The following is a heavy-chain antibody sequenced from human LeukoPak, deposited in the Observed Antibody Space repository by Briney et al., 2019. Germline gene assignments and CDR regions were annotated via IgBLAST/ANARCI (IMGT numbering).Heavy chain of an antibody. CDR2: ISAYNGNT. Sequence: ASVQVSCKASGYTFTAYYIHWVRQAPGQGLEWMGWISAYNGNTNYAQKLQGRVTMTTDTSTSTAYMELRSLRSDDTAVYYCARDLSRIAAAGTAGTYWGQGTLVTVSS. D-gene: IGHD6-13*01. J-gene: IGHJ4*02. CDR3: ARDLSRIAAAGTAGTY. V-gene: IGHV1-18*04. CDR1: GYTFTAYY.